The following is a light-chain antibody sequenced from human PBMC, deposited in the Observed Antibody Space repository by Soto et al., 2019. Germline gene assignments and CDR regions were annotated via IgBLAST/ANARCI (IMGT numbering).Light chain of an antibody. Sequence: EIVLTQSPGTLSLSPGERATHACRASQSVSSSYLAWYQQKPGRAPRLLIYGASSRATGIPDRFSGSGSGTDFTLTISRLEPEDFAVYYCQQYGSSPTFGQGTKVEIK. CDR1: QSVSSSY. V-gene: IGKV3-20*01. J-gene: IGKJ1*01. CDR3: QQYGSSPT. CDR2: GAS.